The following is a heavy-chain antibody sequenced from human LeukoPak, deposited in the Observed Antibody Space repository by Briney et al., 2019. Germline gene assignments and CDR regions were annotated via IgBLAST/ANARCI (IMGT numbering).Heavy chain of an antibody. V-gene: IGHV3-30*02. J-gene: IGHJ4*02. Sequence: GGSLRLSCAASGFTFSSYGMNWVRQAPGKGLECVAFIQYDGSNKYYTDSVKGRFTISRDNSKNTLYLQMNSLRPEDTAVYYCAKITIFGVGIDYWGQGTLVTVSS. CDR3: AKITIFGVGIDY. CDR2: IQYDGSNK. D-gene: IGHD3-3*01. CDR1: GFTFSSYG.